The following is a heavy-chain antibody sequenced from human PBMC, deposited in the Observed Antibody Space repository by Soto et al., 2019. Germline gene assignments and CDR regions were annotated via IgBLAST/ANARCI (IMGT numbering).Heavy chain of an antibody. J-gene: IGHJ4*02. D-gene: IGHD3-22*01. Sequence: GASVKGSCKASGYTFTSYGISWLRQAPGQGLEWMGWISAYNGNTNYAQKLQGRVTMTTDTSTSTAYMELRSLRSDDTAVYSCARDWSGIVVVMGYWAQGTLVTVSS. V-gene: IGHV1-18*01. CDR2: ISAYNGNT. CDR3: ARDWSGIVVVMGY. CDR1: GYTFTSYG.